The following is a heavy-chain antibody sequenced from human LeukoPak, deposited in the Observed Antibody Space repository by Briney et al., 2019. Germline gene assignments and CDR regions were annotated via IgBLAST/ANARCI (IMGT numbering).Heavy chain of an antibody. CDR1: GGSISSYY. Sequence: PSETLSLTCTVSGGSISSYYWSSIRQPPGKGLEWIGYIYYSGSTNYNPSLKSRVTISVDTSKNQFSLKLSPVTAADTAVYYCARLKGPAIHGSIAAFDYWGQGTLVTVSS. V-gene: IGHV4-59*01. CDR3: ARLKGPAIHGSIAAFDY. D-gene: IGHD6-6*01. J-gene: IGHJ4*02. CDR2: IYYSGST.